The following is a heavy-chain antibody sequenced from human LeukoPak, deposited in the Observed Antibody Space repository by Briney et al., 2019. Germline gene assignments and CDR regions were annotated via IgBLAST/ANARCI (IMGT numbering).Heavy chain of an antibody. Sequence: GASAKVSCKASGGTFTSYAISWVRQAPGQGLEWMGGIIPMFGTTNYAQNFQGRVTITADKSASTAYMELSSLRSEDTAVYYCARAIRGSKIASRYYLYYMDVWGKGTTVTVSS. CDR3: ARAIRGSKIASRYYLYYMDV. CDR1: GGTFTSYA. CDR2: IIPMFGTT. V-gene: IGHV1-69*06. D-gene: IGHD1-26*01. J-gene: IGHJ6*03.